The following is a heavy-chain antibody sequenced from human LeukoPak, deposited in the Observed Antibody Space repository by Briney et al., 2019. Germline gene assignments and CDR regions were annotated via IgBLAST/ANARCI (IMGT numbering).Heavy chain of an antibody. Sequence: ASVKVSCKVSGYTFTDYYMHWVQQAPGKGLEWMGLVDPEDGETIYAEKFQGRVTITADTSTDTAYMELSSLRSEGTAVYYCATSRLIVVVPAAPLDYWGQGTLVTVSS. CDR3: ATSRLIVVVPAAPLDY. CDR1: GYTFTDYY. V-gene: IGHV1-69-2*01. D-gene: IGHD2-2*01. J-gene: IGHJ4*02. CDR2: VDPEDGET.